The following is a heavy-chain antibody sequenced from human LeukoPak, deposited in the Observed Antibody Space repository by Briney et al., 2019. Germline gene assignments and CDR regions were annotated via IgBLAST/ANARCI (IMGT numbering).Heavy chain of an antibody. J-gene: IGHJ4*02. Sequence: GGSLRLSCAASGFTFSSYEMNWVRQAPGKGLEWVSYISSSGSTIYYADSVKGRFTISRDNAKNSLYLQMNSLRAEDTAVYYCARDPEWELLGYFYYWGQGTLVTVSS. V-gene: IGHV3-48*03. CDR2: ISSSGSTI. D-gene: IGHD1-26*01. CDR3: ARDPEWELLGYFYY. CDR1: GFTFSSYE.